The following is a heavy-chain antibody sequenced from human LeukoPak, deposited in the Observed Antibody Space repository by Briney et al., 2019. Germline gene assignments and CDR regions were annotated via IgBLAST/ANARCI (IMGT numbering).Heavy chain of an antibody. D-gene: IGHD1-26*01. CDR2: FDPGEGRV. V-gene: IGHV1-24*01. CDR3: ATGDEWQLLDY. CDR1: GNTLTQLS. Sequence: ASVKDSCKVSGNTLTQLSMHWVRQAPGKGLEYMGGFDPGEGRVIYAQKFQGRVTMTEDTSTDTAYLELSSLRSEDTAVYYCATGDEWQLLDYWGQGTLVTVSS. J-gene: IGHJ4*02.